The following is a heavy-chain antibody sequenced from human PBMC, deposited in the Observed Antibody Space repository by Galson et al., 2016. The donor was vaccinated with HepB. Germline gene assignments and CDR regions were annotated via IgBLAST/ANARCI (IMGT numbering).Heavy chain of an antibody. V-gene: IGHV3-21*01. Sequence: SLRLSCAASGFTFSSSSMNWVRQAPGKGLEWVSSISSSSSYIYYADSVKGRFTISRDNAKNSLYLQMNSLRAEDTAVYYCAAWLLSGSYFLGAFDIWGQGTMVTVSS. CDR3: AAWLLSGSYFLGAFDI. D-gene: IGHD1-26*01. J-gene: IGHJ3*02. CDR1: GFTFSSSS. CDR2: ISSSSSYI.